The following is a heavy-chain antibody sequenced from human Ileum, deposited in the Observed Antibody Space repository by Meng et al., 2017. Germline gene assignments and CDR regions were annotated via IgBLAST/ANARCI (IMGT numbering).Heavy chain of an antibody. D-gene: IGHD6-13*01. J-gene: IGHJ4*02. CDR3: ARVAAAGRN. CDR1: GGTFSSFA. Sequence: QVQLVQSGAEVRKPGSSGKGSCKASGGTFSSFAISWVRQAPGQGLEWMGGIIPIFGSADYAQKFQGRVTITADKSTSTAYMELSSLRSEDTAVYYCARVAAAGRNWGQGTLVTVSS. CDR2: IIPIFGSA. V-gene: IGHV1-69*06.